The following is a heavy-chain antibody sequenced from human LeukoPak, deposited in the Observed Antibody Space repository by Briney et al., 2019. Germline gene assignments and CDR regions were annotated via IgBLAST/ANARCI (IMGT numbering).Heavy chain of an antibody. D-gene: IGHD3-22*01. Sequence: GGSLRLSCTASGFTFGDYAMRWFRQAPGKGLEGVGVIRSKAYGWTTEYSASVKGTFTISRDDSKSIAYLQINSLKTEATAVYYCTRGPIRYYYDSSGYSWAVYWGQGTLVTVSS. J-gene: IGHJ4*02. CDR2: IRSKAYGWTT. CDR1: GFTFGDYA. CDR3: TRGPIRYYYDSSGYSWAVY. V-gene: IGHV3-49*03.